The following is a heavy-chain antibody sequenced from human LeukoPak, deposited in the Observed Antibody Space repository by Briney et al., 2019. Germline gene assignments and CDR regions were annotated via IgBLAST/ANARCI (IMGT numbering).Heavy chain of an antibody. D-gene: IGHD3-10*01. V-gene: IGHV3-72*01. J-gene: IGHJ4*02. CDR3: SRVVVRGIIITEYYFDY. Sequence: PGGSLRLSCAVSGFTFTTYAMSWVRQAPGKGLEWVGRTRNKANSYTTEYAASVKGRFTIPRDDSKNSLYLQMNSLKTEDTAVYYCSRVVVRGIIITEYYFDYWGQGTLVTVSS. CDR1: GFTFTTYA. CDR2: TRNKANSYTT.